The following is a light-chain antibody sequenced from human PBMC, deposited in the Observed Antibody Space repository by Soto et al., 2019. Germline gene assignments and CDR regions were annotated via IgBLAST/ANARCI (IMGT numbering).Light chain of an antibody. J-gene: IGKJ1*01. Sequence: IVLTHSPGTLSFSPGEIATLSCGAIQSVSSRYLAWYQQKPGQAPRLLIYGASSRATGIPDRFSGSGSGTDFTLTISSLQSEDFAVYYCQQYNDWPPWTFGQGTKVDNK. CDR2: GAS. CDR3: QQYNDWPPWT. CDR1: QSVSSRY. V-gene: IGKV3-20*01.